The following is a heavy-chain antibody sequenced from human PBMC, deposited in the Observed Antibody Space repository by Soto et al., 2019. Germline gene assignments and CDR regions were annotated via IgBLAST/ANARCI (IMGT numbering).Heavy chain of an antibody. Sequence: QVQLVQSGAEVKRPGSSVKVSCKASGDTFNFYSINWVRQAPGLGLEWMGRVNPIVRMSNYAQKFQGRVTMTEDKSTSTADMELSSLRSEDTAIYYCASSYGSGYRAFDYWGQGALVTVSS. D-gene: IGHD3-10*01. J-gene: IGHJ4*02. CDR1: GDTFNFYS. CDR2: VNPIVRMS. CDR3: ASSYGSGYRAFDY. V-gene: IGHV1-69*02.